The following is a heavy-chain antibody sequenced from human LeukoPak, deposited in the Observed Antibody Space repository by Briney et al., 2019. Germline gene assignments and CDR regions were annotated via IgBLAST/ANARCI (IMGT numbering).Heavy chain of an antibody. D-gene: IGHD6-19*01. CDR1: GGSISSYY. J-gene: IGHJ5*02. V-gene: IGHV4-59*12. CDR2: IYYSGST. Sequence: SETLSLTCTVSGGSISSYYWSWIRQPPGKGLEWIGYIYYSGSTYYNPSLKSRVTISVDTSNNQFSLKLSSVTAADTAVYYCARASPFGYVAGSGPPNNWFDPWGQGTLVTVSS. CDR3: ARASPFGYVAGSGPPNNWFDP.